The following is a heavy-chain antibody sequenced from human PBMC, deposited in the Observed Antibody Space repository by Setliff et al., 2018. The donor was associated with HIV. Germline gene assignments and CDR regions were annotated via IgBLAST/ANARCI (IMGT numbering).Heavy chain of an antibody. CDR1: GTSFSDHY. V-gene: IGHV4-34*01. D-gene: IGHD3-22*01. J-gene: IGHJ4*02. CDR3: ARLRITMIMMLNYFDY. CDR2: MNQSGTT. Sequence: PSETLSLTCSVYGTSFSDHYWSWVRQTPGKGLEWIGEMNQSGTTNYNPSLKSRVTMSVDTSKNQFSLRLTSVTAADTAVYFCARLRITMIMMLNYFDYWGQGTLVTVS.